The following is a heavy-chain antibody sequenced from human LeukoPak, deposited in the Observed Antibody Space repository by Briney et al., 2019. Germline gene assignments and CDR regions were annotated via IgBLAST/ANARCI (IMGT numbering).Heavy chain of an antibody. Sequence: GGSLRLSCAASGFTFSSYAMTWVRQAPGKGLEWVSAITGSGARTFYADPVKGRFTVSRDNAKNTLYLQMNSLSAEDAAVYYCARDFRSDFPNWFDPWGRGALVTVSS. CDR1: GFTFSSYA. CDR3: ARDFRSDFPNWFDP. V-gene: IGHV3-23*01. D-gene: IGHD3-3*01. J-gene: IGHJ5*02. CDR2: ITGSGART.